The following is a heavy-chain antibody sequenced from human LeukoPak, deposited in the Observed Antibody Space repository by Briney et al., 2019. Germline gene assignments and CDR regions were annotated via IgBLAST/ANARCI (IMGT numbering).Heavy chain of an antibody. Sequence: GGSLRLSCAASGFTFSSYAMSWVRQAPGKGLEWVSAISGSGGSTYYADSVKGRFTISRDNSKNTLYLQMNSLRAEDTAVYYCAKTSENYYDSSGYRGGFDYWGQGTLVTVSS. J-gene: IGHJ4*02. CDR3: AKTSENYYDSSGYRGGFDY. D-gene: IGHD3-22*01. CDR1: GFTFSSYA. CDR2: ISGSGGST. V-gene: IGHV3-23*01.